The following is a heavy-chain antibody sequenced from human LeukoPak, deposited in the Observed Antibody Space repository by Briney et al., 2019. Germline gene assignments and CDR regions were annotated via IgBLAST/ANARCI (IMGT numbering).Heavy chain of an antibody. Sequence: SETLSLTCTVSGGSISSSSYYWGWIRQPPGKGLEWIGSIYYSGSTYYNPSLKSRVTISVDTSKNQFSLKLSSVTAADTAVYYCACSGWYGPFYYYYYGMDVWGQGTTVTVSS. V-gene: IGHV4-39*01. CDR2: IYYSGST. D-gene: IGHD6-19*01. J-gene: IGHJ6*02. CDR3: ACSGWYGPFYYYYYGMDV. CDR1: GGSISSSSYY.